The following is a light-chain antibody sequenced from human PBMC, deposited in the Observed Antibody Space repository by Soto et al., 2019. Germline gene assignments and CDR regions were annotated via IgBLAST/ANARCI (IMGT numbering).Light chain of an antibody. J-gene: IGKJ4*01. CDR3: QQYNTYSSLT. CDR2: DAS. CDR1: QSISSW. V-gene: IGKV1-5*01. Sequence: IWMTQSPSLLSASTGDRVTISCRASQSISSWLAWYQQKLGRAPRLLIYDASSLESGVPSRFSGSGYGTEFTLTISSLQPDDFATYYCQQYNTYSSLTFGGGTKVDIK.